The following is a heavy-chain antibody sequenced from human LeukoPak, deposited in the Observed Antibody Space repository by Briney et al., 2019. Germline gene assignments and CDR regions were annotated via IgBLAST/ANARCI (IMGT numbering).Heavy chain of an antibody. CDR1: GFSVSSNY. J-gene: IGHJ4*02. V-gene: IGHV3-53*01. CDR2: LYSGGTT. Sequence: GGSLRLSCAASGFSVSSNYVSWVRQAPGKGLEWVSALYSGGTTYYADSVKGRFTISRDNSKNTLYLQMNSLRVGDTAVYYCARQVGAITLFEHWGQGTLVTVSS. D-gene: IGHD1-26*01. CDR3: ARQVGAITLFEH.